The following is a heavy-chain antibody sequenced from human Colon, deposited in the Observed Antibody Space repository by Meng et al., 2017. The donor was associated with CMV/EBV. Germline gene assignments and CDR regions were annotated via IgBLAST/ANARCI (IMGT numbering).Heavy chain of an antibody. CDR2: INHSGST. D-gene: IGHD2-2*02. V-gene: IGHV4-34*01. CDR1: GGSFSGYY. CDR3: ARLRAGRIVVVPAAIKGEYYYYGMDV. Sequence: GSLRLSCAVYGGSFSGYYWSWIRQPPGKGLEWIGEINHSGSTNYNPSLKSRATISVDTSKNQFSLKLSSVTAADTAVYYCARLRAGRIVVVPAAIKGEYYYYGMDVWGQGTTVTVSS. J-gene: IGHJ6*02.